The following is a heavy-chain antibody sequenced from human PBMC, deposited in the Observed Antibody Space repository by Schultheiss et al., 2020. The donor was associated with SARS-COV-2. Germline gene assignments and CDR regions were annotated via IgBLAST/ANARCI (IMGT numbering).Heavy chain of an antibody. CDR3: ARHRYSSSSYYFDY. D-gene: IGHD6-13*01. CDR2: INYSGST. J-gene: IGHJ4*02. CDR1: GGSISSYY. Sequence: SETLSLTCTVYGGSISSYYWSWIRQPPGKGLEWIGYINYSGSTNYNPSLKSRVTMSVDTSKNQFSLKLSSVTAADTAVYYCARHRYSSSSYYFDYWGQGTLVTVSS. V-gene: IGHV4-59*08.